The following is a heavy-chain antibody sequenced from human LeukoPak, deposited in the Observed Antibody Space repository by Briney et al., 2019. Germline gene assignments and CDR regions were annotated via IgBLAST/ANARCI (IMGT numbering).Heavy chain of an antibody. CDR1: GFTFDDYG. Sequence: GGSLRLSCAASGFTFDDYGISWVRQAPGKGLECVSGINWNGGSTGYARSVKRRFTISRDNAKNSLYLQMNSLRAEDTALYYCARDGFMGADYWGQGALVTVSS. CDR3: ARDGFMGADY. D-gene: IGHD3-16*01. J-gene: IGHJ4*02. V-gene: IGHV3-20*04. CDR2: INWNGGST.